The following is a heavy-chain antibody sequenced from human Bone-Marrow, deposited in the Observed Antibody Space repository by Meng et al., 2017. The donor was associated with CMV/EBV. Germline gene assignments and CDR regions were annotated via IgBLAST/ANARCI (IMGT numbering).Heavy chain of an antibody. V-gene: IGHV1-18*01. CDR2: ISAYNGQK. Sequence: ASVKVSCKASGYSFTDFGVSWVRQAPGQGLEWMGWISAYNGQKNYAQKFQGRVTMTTDTSTNTAYMDLRSLRSDDTAVYYCVRDLGSTPAIFFDYWGQGTLVTVSS. D-gene: IGHD4-23*01. CDR3: VRDLGSTPAIFFDY. J-gene: IGHJ4*02. CDR1: GYSFTDFG.